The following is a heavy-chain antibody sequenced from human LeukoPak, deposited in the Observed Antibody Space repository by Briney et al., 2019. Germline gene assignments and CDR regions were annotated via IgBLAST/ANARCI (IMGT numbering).Heavy chain of an antibody. Sequence: ASVKVSCKASGYTFTDYHIHWVRQAPGQGLEWLGWINPKNGGTKYARKFWGRFTLTEDTSSGTAYMELRSLRSDDTAVYYCARGGRGQQVVRFAFDIWGQGTMVTVSS. J-gene: IGHJ3*02. D-gene: IGHD6-13*01. CDR2: INPKNGGT. V-gene: IGHV1-2*02. CDR1: GYTFTDYH. CDR3: ARGGRGQQVVRFAFDI.